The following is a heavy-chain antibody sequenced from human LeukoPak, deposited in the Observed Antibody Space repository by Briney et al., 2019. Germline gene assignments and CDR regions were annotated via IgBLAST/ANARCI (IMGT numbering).Heavy chain of an antibody. J-gene: IGHJ4*02. V-gene: IGHV3-23*01. CDR1: GFTFSTYA. Sequence: GGSLRLSCAASGFTFSTYALNWVRQAPGKGLEWVSVISDSGGTTYYADSVKGRFTISRDNSRNTLYLQMNSLRAEDTAVYYCAKRFNWKYYDDWGQGTLVTVSS. CDR2: ISDSGGTT. CDR3: AKRFNWKYYDD. D-gene: IGHD1-20*01.